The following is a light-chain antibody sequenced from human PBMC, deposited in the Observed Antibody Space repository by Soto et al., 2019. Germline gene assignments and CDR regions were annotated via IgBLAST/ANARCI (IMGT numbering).Light chain of an antibody. J-gene: IGLJ2*01. Sequence: QSAPTQPASVSGSPGQSITISCTGTSSDVGGYNYVFWYQHHPGKAPKLMIYEVNNRPSGVSDRFSGSKSGNTASLTISGLQAEDEADYNCSSHTSSNTVVFGGWTKLTVL. CDR2: EVN. V-gene: IGLV2-14*01. CDR3: SSHTSSNTVV. CDR1: SSDVGGYNY.